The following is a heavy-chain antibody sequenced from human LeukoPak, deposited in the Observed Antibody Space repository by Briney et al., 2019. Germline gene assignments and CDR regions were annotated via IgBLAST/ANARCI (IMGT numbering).Heavy chain of an antibody. J-gene: IGHJ5*02. D-gene: IGHD1-26*01. CDR3: ARDNSVGDNAWWFDP. V-gene: IGHV1-46*01. Sequence: GASVKVSCKASGYTLTSYYMHWVRQAPGQGLEWMGIINPSGGSTSYAQRFQGRVTMTRDTSTSTVYMELSSLRSEDTAVYYCARDNSVGDNAWWFDPWGQGTLVTVSS. CDR2: INPSGGST. CDR1: GYTLTSYY.